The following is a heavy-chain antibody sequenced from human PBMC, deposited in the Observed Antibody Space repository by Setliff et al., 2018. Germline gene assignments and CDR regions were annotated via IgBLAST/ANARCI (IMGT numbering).Heavy chain of an antibody. J-gene: IGHJ1*01. CDR1: GGSISPYY. Sequence: SETLSLTCSVSGGSISPYYWIWIRQPPGKGLEWIGYIFYSGSARYNPSLESRVNMSVDTSKNQISLKLTSVTAADTAVYYCARQDRFYDRSVFVEYFQHWGQGALVTVS. D-gene: IGHD3-22*01. CDR2: IFYSGSA. CDR3: ARQDRFYDRSVFVEYFQH. V-gene: IGHV4-59*08.